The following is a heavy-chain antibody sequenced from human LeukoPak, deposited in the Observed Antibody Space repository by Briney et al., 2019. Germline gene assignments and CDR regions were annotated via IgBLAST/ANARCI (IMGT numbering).Heavy chain of an antibody. V-gene: IGHV3-33*06. CDR1: GFTFSSYG. J-gene: IGHJ4*02. Sequence: GRSLRLSCAASGFTFSSYGMHWVRQAPGKGLEWVAVIWYDGSNKYYADSLKGRFTISRDNSKNTLYLQMNSLRAEDTAVYYCAKDRGSGWYDAIDYWGQGTLVTVSS. CDR2: IWYDGSNK. CDR3: AKDRGSGWYDAIDY. D-gene: IGHD6-19*01.